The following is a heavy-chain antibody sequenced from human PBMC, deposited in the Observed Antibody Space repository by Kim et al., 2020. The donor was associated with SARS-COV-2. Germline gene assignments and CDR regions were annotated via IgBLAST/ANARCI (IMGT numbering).Heavy chain of an antibody. Sequence: GGSLRLSCAASGFTFSSYAMHWVRQAPGKGLEWVAVISYDGSNKYYADSVKGRFTISRDNSKNTLYLQMNSLRAEDTAVYYCAKPSESTQYCSSTSCYDWDCDYWGQGTLVTVSS. D-gene: IGHD2-2*01. J-gene: IGHJ4*02. V-gene: IGHV3-30*04. CDR1: GFTFSSYA. CDR3: AKPSESTQYCSSTSCYDWDCDY. CDR2: ISYDGSNK.